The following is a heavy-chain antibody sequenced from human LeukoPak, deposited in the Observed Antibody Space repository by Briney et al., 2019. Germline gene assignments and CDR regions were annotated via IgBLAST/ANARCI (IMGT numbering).Heavy chain of an antibody. J-gene: IGHJ4*02. V-gene: IGHV3-21*01. D-gene: IGHD3-16*01. CDR2: NNTHSSDI. CDR1: GLSFSSFS. CDR3: ARDRSGGGDY. Sequence: RRRLRLSCAPSGLSFSSFSTKWVRHAPGEGLVRVSYNNTHSSDIYYADSVKSRFTTSRDNAKKSLYLQMNSLRAEDTAVYYCARDRSGGGDYWGQGTLVTVSS.